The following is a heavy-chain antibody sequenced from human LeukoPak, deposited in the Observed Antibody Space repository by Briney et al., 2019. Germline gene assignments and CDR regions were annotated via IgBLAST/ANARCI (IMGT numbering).Heavy chain of an antibody. CDR1: GYTFTGYY. CDR3: ATVGQWLDSRTFDY. D-gene: IGHD6-19*01. CDR2: INPNSGGT. V-gene: IGHV1-2*02. Sequence: GASVKVSCKASGYTFTGYYMHWVRQAPGQGLEWMGWINPNSGGTNYAQKFQGRVTMTRDTSISTAYMELSRLRSDDTAVYYCATVGQWLDSRTFDYWGQGTLVTVSS. J-gene: IGHJ4*02.